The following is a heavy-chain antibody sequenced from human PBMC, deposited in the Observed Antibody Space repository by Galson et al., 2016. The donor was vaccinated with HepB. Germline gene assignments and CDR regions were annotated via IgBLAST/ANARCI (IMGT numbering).Heavy chain of an antibody. D-gene: IGHD3-22*01. J-gene: IGHJ4*02. Sequence: SLRLSCAASGFTFGSYTMNWVRQAPGKGLEWVSAISGSGGSTYYADSVEGRFTISRDNSKNTLYLQMNSLRAEDTAVYYCVNTPGYYDGYLDHWGQGTLVTVSS. CDR3: VNTPGYYDGYLDH. CDR2: ISGSGGST. CDR1: GFTFGSYT. V-gene: IGHV3-23*01.